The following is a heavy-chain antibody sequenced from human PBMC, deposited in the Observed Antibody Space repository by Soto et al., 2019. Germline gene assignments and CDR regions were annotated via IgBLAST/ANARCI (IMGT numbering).Heavy chain of an antibody. V-gene: IGHV4-61*01. CDR3: ARARLGVTNDY. CDR2: IYYSGST. CDR1: GGSVSSGSYY. J-gene: IGHJ4*02. D-gene: IGHD3-16*01. Sequence: SETLSLTCTVSGGSVSSGSYYWSWIRQPPGKGLEWIGYIYYSGSTNYNPSLKSRVTISVDTSKNQFSLKLSSVTAADTAVYYCARARLGVTNDYGGQGTLVTVSS.